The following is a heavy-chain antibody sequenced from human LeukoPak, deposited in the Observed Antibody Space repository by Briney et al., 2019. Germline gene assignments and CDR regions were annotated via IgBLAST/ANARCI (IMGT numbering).Heavy chain of an antibody. Sequence: SETLSLTCAVYGGSFSGYYWSWIRQPPGKGLEWIGSISYSGSTYYKPSLKSRVTISVDTSKNQFSLKLSSVTAADTAVYYCARRITGTTSDSFDYWGKGTLVTVSS. CDR2: ISYSGST. J-gene: IGHJ4*02. V-gene: IGHV4-34*01. CDR1: GGSFSGYY. D-gene: IGHD1-20*01. CDR3: ARRITGTTSDSFDY.